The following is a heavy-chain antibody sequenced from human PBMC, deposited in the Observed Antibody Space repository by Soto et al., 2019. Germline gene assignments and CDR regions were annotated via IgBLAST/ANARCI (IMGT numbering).Heavy chain of an antibody. CDR1: GGTFSSYT. CDR3: ATLSRRGVGATINSVTAPITDY. D-gene: IGHD5-12*01. J-gene: IGHJ4*02. Sequence: QVQLVQSGAEVKKPGSSVKVSCKASGGTFSSYTISWVRQAPGQGLEWMGRIIPILGIANYAQKFQGRVTITADKATSTAYMELSSLRSEDTAVYYCATLSRRGVGATINSVTAPITDYWGQGTLVTVSS. CDR2: IIPILGIA. V-gene: IGHV1-69*02.